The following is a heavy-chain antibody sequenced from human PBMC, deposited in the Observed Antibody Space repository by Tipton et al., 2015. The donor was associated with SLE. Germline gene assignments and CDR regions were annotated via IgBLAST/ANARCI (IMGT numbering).Heavy chain of an antibody. V-gene: IGHV4-31*03. J-gene: IGHJ6*04. CDR1: GGSSSSGDYPWISSGGYY. D-gene: IGHD6-6*01. CDR2: IFHSGNT. Sequence: LSLTCTVSGGSSSSGDYPWISSGGYYWSWIRQHPGKGLEWIGFIFHSGNTYYNPSLKSRVFISVDTSKNQFSLRVNSVTAADTAVYYCARDRSSSPGYMDVWGRGTAVIVSS. CDR3: ARDRSSSPGYMDV.